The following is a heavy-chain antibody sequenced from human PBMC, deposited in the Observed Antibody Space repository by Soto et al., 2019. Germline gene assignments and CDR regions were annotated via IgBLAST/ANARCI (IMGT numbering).Heavy chain of an antibody. CDR3: ARVAVEMATIHVFAY. V-gene: IGHV3-30-3*01. J-gene: IGHJ4*02. CDR2: ISYDGSNK. Sequence: QVQLVESGGGVVQPGRSLRLSCAASGFTFSSYAMHWVRQAPGKGLEWVAVISYDGSNKYYADSVKGRFTISRDNSKNTLYLPMNSLRAEDTAVYYCARVAVEMATIHVFAYWGQGTLVTVSS. CDR1: GFTFSSYA. D-gene: IGHD5-12*01.